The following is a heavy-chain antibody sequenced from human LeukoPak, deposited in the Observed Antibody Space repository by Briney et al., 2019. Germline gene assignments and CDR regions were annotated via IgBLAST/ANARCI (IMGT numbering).Heavy chain of an antibody. J-gene: IGHJ4*02. Sequence: SETLSLTCTVSGGSISSYYWSWIRQPPGKGLEWIGYIYYSGSTNYNPSLKSRVTILVDTSKNQFSLKLSSVTAADTAVYYCARDRSLGEQLEFDYWGQGTLVTVSS. D-gene: IGHD6-13*01. CDR1: GGSISSYY. CDR2: IYYSGST. CDR3: ARDRSLGEQLEFDY. V-gene: IGHV4-59*01.